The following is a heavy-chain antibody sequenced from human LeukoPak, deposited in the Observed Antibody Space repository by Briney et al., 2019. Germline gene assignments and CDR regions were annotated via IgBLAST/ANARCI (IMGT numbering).Heavy chain of an antibody. CDR2: LSGSGGGT. Sequence: GGSLRLSCAASGFTFSSYAMSWVRQAPGKGLEWVSDLSGSGGGTHYADAVKSRFTISRDNSKNTLYLQMNSLRAADTAVYYCAKGGGYSGDYVSAYWGQGTLVTVSS. CDR1: GFTFSSYA. J-gene: IGHJ4*02. V-gene: IGHV3-23*01. D-gene: IGHD4-17*01. CDR3: AKGGGYSGDYVSAY.